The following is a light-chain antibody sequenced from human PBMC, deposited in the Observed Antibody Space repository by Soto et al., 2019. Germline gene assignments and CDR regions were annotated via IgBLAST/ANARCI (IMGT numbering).Light chain of an antibody. CDR3: QQRSNWLYT. CDR2: DVS. Sequence: EIVLTQSPATLSLSPGERATLSCRASQSVSSYVAWYQQKPGQAPRPLIHDVSKRATGIPARFSGSGSGTDFTLTISSLEPEDFAVYYCQQRSNWLYTFGQGTKLEIK. J-gene: IGKJ2*01. V-gene: IGKV3-11*01. CDR1: QSVSSY.